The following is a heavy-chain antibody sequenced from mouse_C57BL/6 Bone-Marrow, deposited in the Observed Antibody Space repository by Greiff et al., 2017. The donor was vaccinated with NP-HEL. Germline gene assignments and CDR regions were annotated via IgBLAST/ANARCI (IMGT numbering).Heavy chain of an antibody. CDR3: ASYYGSSFRAMDY. CDR2: IYPGSGST. V-gene: IGHV1-55*01. J-gene: IGHJ4*01. CDR1: GYTFTSYW. D-gene: IGHD1-1*01. Sequence: VQLQQSGAELVKPGASVKMSCKASGYTFTSYWITWVKQRPGQGLEWIGDIYPGSGSTNYNEKFKSKATLTVDTSSSTAYMQHSSLTSEDSAVYYCASYYGSSFRAMDYWGQGTSVTVSS.